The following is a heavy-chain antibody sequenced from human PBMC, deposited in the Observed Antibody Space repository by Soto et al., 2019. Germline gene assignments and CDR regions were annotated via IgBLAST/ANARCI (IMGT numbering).Heavy chain of an antibody. J-gene: IGHJ6*02. CDR2: IDPSDSYT. CDR1: GYTFTDYW. D-gene: IGHD3-3*01. Sequence: GESLKISCKGSGYTFTDYWINWVRQMPGKGLEWMGRIDPSDSYTKYSPSFQGHVTISADKSISTAYLEWSSLEASDTAMYYCARARSITIFGVVGFEMDVWGQGATVTVSS. CDR3: ARARSITIFGVVGFEMDV. V-gene: IGHV5-10-1*01.